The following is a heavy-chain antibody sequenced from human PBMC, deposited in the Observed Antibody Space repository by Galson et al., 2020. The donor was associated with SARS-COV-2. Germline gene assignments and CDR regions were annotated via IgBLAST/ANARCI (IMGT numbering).Heavy chain of an antibody. CDR1: GFTFGVDD. J-gene: IGHJ4*02. Sequence: EAGGSLRLSCVASGFTFGVDDMTWVRQAPGKGREWVAMIWFDGTTKFYLNSVKGRFSISRDTSRSTLYLQMNSLRVEDTAVYFCVRDPSGSDWAFASWGQGTLVTVSS. CDR3: VRDPSGSDWAFAS. V-gene: IGHV3-33*01. D-gene: IGHD6-19*01. CDR2: IWFDGTTK.